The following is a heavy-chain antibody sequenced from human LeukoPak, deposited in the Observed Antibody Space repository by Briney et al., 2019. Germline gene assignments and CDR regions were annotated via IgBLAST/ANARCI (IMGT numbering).Heavy chain of an antibody. CDR2: ISYDGSNK. Sequence: GGSLRLSCAASGFTVSSNYMSWVRQAPGKGLEWVVVISYDGSNKYYADSVKGRFTISRDNSKNTLYLQMNSLRAEDTAVYYCAREWGDGYNDFDYWGQGTLVTVSS. J-gene: IGHJ4*02. CDR3: AREWGDGYNDFDY. CDR1: GFTVSSNY. D-gene: IGHD5-24*01. V-gene: IGHV3-30-3*01.